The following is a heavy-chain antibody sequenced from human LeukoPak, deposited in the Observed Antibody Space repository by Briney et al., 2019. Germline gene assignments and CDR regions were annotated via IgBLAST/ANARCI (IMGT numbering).Heavy chain of an antibody. CDR3: ARAPAIVVVPAAINYYYYYMDV. CDR1: GGSISSSSYY. D-gene: IGHD2-2*01. Sequence: SETLSLTCTVSGGSISSSSYYWGWIRQPPGKGLEWIGSIYYSGSTYYNPSLKSRVTISVDTSKNQFSLKLSSVTAEDTAVYYCARAPAIVVVPAAINYYYYYMDVWAKGPRSPSP. J-gene: IGHJ6*03. CDR2: IYYSGST. V-gene: IGHV4-39*07.